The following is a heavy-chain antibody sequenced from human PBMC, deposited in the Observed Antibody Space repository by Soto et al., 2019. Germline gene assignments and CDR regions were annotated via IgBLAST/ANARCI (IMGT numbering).Heavy chain of an antibody. CDR2: IHPGNGNT. J-gene: IGHJ4*02. CDR1: GYAFNIYA. V-gene: IGHV1-3*01. CDR3: ARNDLWSGLYIGTEVY. Sequence: QVQLVQSGAELKKPGASVKISCQASGYAFNIYAVHWVRQAPGQSLEWVGWIHPGNGNTRYSQKFQGRVTISRDTSANTVYMELSGLRSGDTAVYYCARNDLWSGLYIGTEVYWGQGTQVTVSS. D-gene: IGHD3-3*01.